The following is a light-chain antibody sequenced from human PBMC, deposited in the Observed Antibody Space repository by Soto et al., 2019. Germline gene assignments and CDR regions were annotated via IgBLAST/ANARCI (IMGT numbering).Light chain of an antibody. V-gene: IGKV4-1*01. Sequence: DIVMTQSPDSLPVSLGERATINCKSSQSVLYSSNNKNYLAWYQQKPGQPPKLLLYWASTRESGVPDRFSGSGSGTEFTLTISSLQAEDVAVYYCQQYYTTPQTFGQGTKVEIK. CDR2: WAS. J-gene: IGKJ1*01. CDR3: QQYYTTPQT. CDR1: QSVLYSSNNKNY.